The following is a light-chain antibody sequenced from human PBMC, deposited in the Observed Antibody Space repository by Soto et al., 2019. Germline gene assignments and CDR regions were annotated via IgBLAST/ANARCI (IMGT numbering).Light chain of an antibody. V-gene: IGKV1-39*01. J-gene: IGKJ5*01. CDR1: ESIGRH. CDR3: QQRYSTLSIT. Sequence: DIQMTQSPSSLSASVGDRVTITCRASESIGRHLNWYQQKPGKAPKLLIYAASSLQNGVPSRFRGGGSGTDFTLTISNLQPEDFATYFCQQRYSTLSITFGQGTRLEIK. CDR2: AAS.